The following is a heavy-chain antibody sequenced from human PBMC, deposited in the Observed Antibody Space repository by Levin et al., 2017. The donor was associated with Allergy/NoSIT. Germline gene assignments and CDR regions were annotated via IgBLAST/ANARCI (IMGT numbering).Heavy chain of an antibody. CDR2: FHHSGST. CDR3: TRGSLYYYDGRGQYGR. V-gene: IGHV4-59*01. Sequence: SETLSLTCTVSGGSIGTDYWSWIRQSPGKGLEWIGYFHHSGSTTYNPSLKSRLSISADTSKNQISLKLSSVTAAYTARYYCTRGSLYYYDGRGQYGRWGQGTRVTVST. D-gene: IGHD3-22*01. CDR1: GGSIGTDY. J-gene: IGHJ4*02.